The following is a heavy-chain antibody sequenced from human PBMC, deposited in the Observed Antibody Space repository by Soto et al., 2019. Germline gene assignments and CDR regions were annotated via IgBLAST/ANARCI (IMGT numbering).Heavy chain of an antibody. J-gene: IGHJ4*02. D-gene: IGHD6-13*01. V-gene: IGHV3-23*01. CDR1: GFFFSSYA. CDR2: IGGSGGYT. CDR3: AKDAAMVSSTFNYFDY. Sequence: EVQLLESGGGLVQPGGSLRLSCAASGFFFSSYAMSWVRQAPGKGLEWVSGIGGSGGYTSYADSVKGRFTISRDNSKNKLYLQMERLGAEDTAVYYCAKDAAMVSSTFNYFDYWGQGTLVAVSP.